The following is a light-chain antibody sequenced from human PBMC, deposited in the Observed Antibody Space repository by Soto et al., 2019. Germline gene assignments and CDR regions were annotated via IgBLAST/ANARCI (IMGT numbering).Light chain of an antibody. CDR3: QQYGSSPLT. J-gene: IGKJ4*01. V-gene: IGKV3-20*01. CDR1: QSISDT. CDR2: GAS. Sequence: EIVMTQSPATLAVSPGGRATLSCRASQSISDTLAWYQQKPGQAPRLLIHGASSRATGIPDRFSGSGSGTDFTLTISRLEPEDFAVYYCQQYGSSPLTFGGGTKVDIK.